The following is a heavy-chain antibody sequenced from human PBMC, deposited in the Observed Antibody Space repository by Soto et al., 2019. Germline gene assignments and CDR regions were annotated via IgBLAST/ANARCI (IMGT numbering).Heavy chain of an antibody. J-gene: IGHJ4*02. CDR2: ISYDGSKK. V-gene: IGHV3-30*18. D-gene: IGHD3-10*01. CDR3: AKDFLDVTMVRGVCPDY. Sequence: PGGSLRLSCAASGFTFSSYGMHWVRQAPGKGLEWVAVISYDGSKKYYADSVKGRFTISRDNSKNTLYLQMNSLRAEDTAVYYCAKDFLDVTMVRGVCPDYWGQGTLVTVSS. CDR1: GFTFSSYG.